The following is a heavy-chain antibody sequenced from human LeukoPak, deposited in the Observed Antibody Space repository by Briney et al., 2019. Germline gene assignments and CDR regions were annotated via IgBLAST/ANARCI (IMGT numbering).Heavy chain of an antibody. Sequence: SETLSLTCTVSGYSVSSGYHWGWIRQPPGKGLEWIGSIYHSGSTYYNPSLKSRVTLSVDTSKNQFSLKLSSVTAADTAVYYCARELSGGTARGSFDPWGQGTLVTVSS. CDR1: GYSVSSGYH. D-gene: IGHD2-15*01. J-gene: IGHJ5*02. V-gene: IGHV4-38-2*02. CDR2: IYHSGST. CDR3: ARELSGGTARGSFDP.